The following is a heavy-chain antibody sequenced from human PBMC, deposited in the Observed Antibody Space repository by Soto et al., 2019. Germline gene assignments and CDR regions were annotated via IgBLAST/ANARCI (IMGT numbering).Heavy chain of an antibody. Sequence: ASVKVSCKASGGTFSSYAISWVRQAPGQGLEWMGWINPNGGGTNYAQKFQDRVTLTRDASINTAYRELSYLSSDDTAVYYCERVPPLVADSDHWGQGTLVTVSS. CDR3: ERVPPLVADSDH. J-gene: IGHJ4*02. V-gene: IGHV1-2*02. CDR2: INPNGGGT. CDR1: GGTFSSYA.